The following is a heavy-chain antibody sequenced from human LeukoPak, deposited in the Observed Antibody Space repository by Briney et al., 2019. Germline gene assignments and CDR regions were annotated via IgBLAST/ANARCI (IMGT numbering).Heavy chain of an antibody. V-gene: IGHV4-59*12. CDR2: IFYSGST. CDR1: GGSINSYY. J-gene: IGHJ6*02. Sequence: PSETLSLTCTVSGGSINSYYWSWIRQPPGKGLEWIGYIFYSGSTYYNPSLKSRVTISVDTSKNQFSLKLSSVTAADTAVYYCARDNPTYGDYAQDLYYYYGMDVWGQGTTVTVSS. CDR3: ARDNPTYGDYAQDLYYYYGMDV. D-gene: IGHD4-17*01.